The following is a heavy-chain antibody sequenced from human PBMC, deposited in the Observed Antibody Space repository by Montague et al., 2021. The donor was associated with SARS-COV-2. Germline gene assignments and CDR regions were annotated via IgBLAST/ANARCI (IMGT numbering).Heavy chain of an antibody. CDR3: ARTYYDILTGYYNRGAFDI. V-gene: IGHV4-39*07. Sequence: SETLSLTCTVSGGSISSNNYYWDWIRQPPGKGLEWIGNIYDSGSTNYNPSLKSRVTISVDTSKNQFSLKLSSVTAADTAVYYCARTYYDILTGYYNRGAFDIWGQGTMVTVSS. CDR2: IYDSGST. D-gene: IGHD3-9*01. J-gene: IGHJ3*02. CDR1: GGSISSNNYY.